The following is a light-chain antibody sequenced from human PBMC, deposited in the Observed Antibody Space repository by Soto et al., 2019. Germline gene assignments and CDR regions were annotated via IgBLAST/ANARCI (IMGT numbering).Light chain of an antibody. CDR3: QHYNSYSEA. CDR1: QTVSTS. V-gene: IGKV3-15*01. CDR2: GAS. J-gene: IGKJ1*01. Sequence: EIVMTQSPATLSVSPGERATLSCRASQTVSTSLAWYQQKPGRAPRLLIYGASTRASGVPARFSGSGSGTEFTLTISSLQPDDFATYYCQHYNSYSEAFGQGTKVDI.